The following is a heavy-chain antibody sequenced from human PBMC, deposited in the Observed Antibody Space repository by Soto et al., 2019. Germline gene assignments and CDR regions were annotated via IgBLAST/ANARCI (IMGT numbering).Heavy chain of an antibody. V-gene: IGHV1-69*13. D-gene: IGHD3-22*01. CDR1: GGSFSGYA. J-gene: IGHJ6*02. Sequence: SSVNVSCKGSGGSFSGYAISRVRQATGQGLEWMGGIIPIFGTANYAQKFQGRVTITADESTSTAYMELSSLRSEDTAVYYCASDSSMIVVFLFGNGMDVWGQGTTVTVSS. CDR2: IIPIFGTA. CDR3: ASDSSMIVVFLFGNGMDV.